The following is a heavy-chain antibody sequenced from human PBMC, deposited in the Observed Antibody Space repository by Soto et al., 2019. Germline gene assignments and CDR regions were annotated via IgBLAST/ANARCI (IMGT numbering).Heavy chain of an antibody. CDR3: VKWHTSNFDSLPFTGFDF. Sequence: LRLSCVGSGFTFSDSVMAWVRQAPGKGLEWLSVMSGDGRTRYALSVTGRFTISRDNSKNTLYLQMRSLRAEDAAAYYCVKWHTSNFDSLPFTGFDFWGQGTQVTVYS. J-gene: IGHJ4*02. D-gene: IGHD3-22*01. V-gene: IGHV3-23*01. CDR1: GFTFSDSV. CDR2: MSGDGRT.